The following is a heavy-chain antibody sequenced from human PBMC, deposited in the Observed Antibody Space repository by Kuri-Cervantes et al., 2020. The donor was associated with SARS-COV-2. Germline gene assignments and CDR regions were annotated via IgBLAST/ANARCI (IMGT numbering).Heavy chain of an antibody. V-gene: IGHV3-64D*06. Sequence: GESLKISCAASGFTFSGSAMHWVRQAPGKGLEYVSAISSNGGSTYYADSVKGRFTISRDNSKNTLYLQMSSLRAEDTAVYYCAKDHGGYYFYYGMDVWGQGTTVTVSS. CDR3: AKDHGGYYFYYGMDV. D-gene: IGHD2-15*01. CDR2: ISSNGGST. CDR1: GFTFSGSA. J-gene: IGHJ6*02.